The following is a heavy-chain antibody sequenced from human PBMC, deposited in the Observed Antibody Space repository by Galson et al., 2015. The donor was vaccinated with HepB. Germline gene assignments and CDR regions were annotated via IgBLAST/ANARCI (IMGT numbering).Heavy chain of an antibody. CDR3: AKDGPMNIAGAYYYMDV. CDR2: ISYDETNK. D-gene: IGHD6-19*01. CDR1: GFTFNSYG. J-gene: IGHJ6*03. Sequence: SLRLSCAASGFTFNSYGMHWVRQAPGKGLEWVAVISYDETNKYYAYSVKGRFTISRDNSKNTLYLQVNSLRAEDTAVYYCAKDGPMNIAGAYYYMDVWGKGTTVTVSS. V-gene: IGHV3-30*18.